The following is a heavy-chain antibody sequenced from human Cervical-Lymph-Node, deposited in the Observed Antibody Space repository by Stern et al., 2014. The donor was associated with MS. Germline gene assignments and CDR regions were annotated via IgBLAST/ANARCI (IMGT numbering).Heavy chain of an antibody. V-gene: IGHV1-58*01. CDR3: AADLNMITLGGVIANDH. CDR1: GFTFTSSA. Sequence: QLLQSGPEVKKPGTSVKVSCKPSGFTFTSSAVQWVRQARGQRLEWIGWIVVGSGDTHYAQKFQERVTITRDMSTSTAYMELSSLRSEDTAVYYCAADLNMITLGGVIANDHWGQGTLVTVSS. J-gene: IGHJ4*02. D-gene: IGHD3-16*02. CDR2: IVVGSGDT.